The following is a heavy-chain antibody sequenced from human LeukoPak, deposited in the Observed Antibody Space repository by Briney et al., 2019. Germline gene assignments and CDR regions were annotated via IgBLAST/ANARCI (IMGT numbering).Heavy chain of an antibody. Sequence: SETLSHTSIESVGSISIYYWSWIRQPAGKGLEWIGRIYTSGSTNYKLSLKSRVTPSVDTSKNQFSLKLSSVTAADTAVYYCAGAGGEQQLEYYYYYYYMDVWGKGTTVAVSS. J-gene: IGHJ6*03. D-gene: IGHD6-13*01. V-gene: IGHV4-4*07. CDR3: AGAGGEQQLEYYYYYYYMDV. CDR2: IYTSGST. CDR1: VGSISIYY.